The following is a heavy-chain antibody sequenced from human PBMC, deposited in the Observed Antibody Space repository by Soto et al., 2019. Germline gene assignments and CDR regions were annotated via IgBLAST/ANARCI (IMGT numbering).Heavy chain of an antibody. CDR2: IYSGGST. V-gene: IGHV3-66*01. CDR3: ARDWYYYDSSGYYYFDY. Sequence: GGSLRLSCAASGFTVSSNYMSWVRQAPGKGLEWVSVIYSGGSTYYADSEKGRFTITRDNSKNTLYLQMNSLRAEDTAVYYCARDWYYYDSSGYYYFDYWGQGTLVTVSS. D-gene: IGHD3-22*01. CDR1: GFTVSSNY. J-gene: IGHJ4*02.